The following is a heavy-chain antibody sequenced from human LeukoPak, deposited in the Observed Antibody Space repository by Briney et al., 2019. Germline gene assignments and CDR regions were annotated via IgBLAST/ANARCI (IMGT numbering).Heavy chain of an antibody. CDR3: ARAPGTTFDY. V-gene: IGHV4-39*07. CDR1: GGSISSYY. Sequence: SETLSLTCTVSGGSISSYYWGWIRQPPGKGLEWIGNIFYSGSTYYSPSLKSRVTISLDTSRNQFSLKLNSVTAADTAVYYCARAPGTTFDYWGHGNMVTVSS. CDR2: IFYSGST. D-gene: IGHD4-17*01. J-gene: IGHJ4*01.